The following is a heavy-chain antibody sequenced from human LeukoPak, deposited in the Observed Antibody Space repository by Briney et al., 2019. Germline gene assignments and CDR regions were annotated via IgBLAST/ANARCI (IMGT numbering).Heavy chain of an antibody. Sequence: SAPTLAKTRQILTLSCTFSGFSCISRQVGVGWVCHPSGKALERLALNSWNDDRRYRASLKNRLTVTKDTTKNQVILTVPNVDPVDTATYYCAYLGSAAIRGLRSPGFAFDIWGQGTMVTVSS. D-gene: IGHD2-2*02. CDR2: NSWNDDR. J-gene: IGHJ3*02. V-gene: IGHV2-5*01. CDR3: AYLGSAAIRGLRSPGFAFDI. CDR1: GFSCISRQVG.